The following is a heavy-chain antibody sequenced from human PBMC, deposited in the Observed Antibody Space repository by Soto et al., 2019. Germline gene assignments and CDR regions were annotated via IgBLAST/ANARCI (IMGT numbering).Heavy chain of an antibody. Sequence: ASVKVSCKASGYTFTSYGISWVRQAPGQGLEWMGWISAYNGNTNYAQKLQGRVTMTTDTSTSTAYMELRSLRSDDTAVYYCAKLAITMVRGVMNTYGMDVWGQGTTVTVSS. CDR3: AKLAITMVRGVMNTYGMDV. V-gene: IGHV1-18*01. CDR2: ISAYNGNT. J-gene: IGHJ6*02. D-gene: IGHD3-10*01. CDR1: GYTFTSYG.